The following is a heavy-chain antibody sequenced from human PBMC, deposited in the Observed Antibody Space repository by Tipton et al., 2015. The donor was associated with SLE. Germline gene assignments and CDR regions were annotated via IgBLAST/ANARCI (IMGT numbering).Heavy chain of an antibody. D-gene: IGHD6-13*01. J-gene: IGHJ4*02. Sequence: SLRLSCAASGFTFDDYAMHWVRQAPGKGLEWVSLISWDGGSTYYADSVKGRFTISRDNSKNTLYLQMNSLRAEDTAVYYCANLAAAGNNYWGQGTLVTVSS. CDR1: GFTFDDYA. CDR3: ANLAAAGNNY. CDR2: ISWDGGST. V-gene: IGHV3-43D*04.